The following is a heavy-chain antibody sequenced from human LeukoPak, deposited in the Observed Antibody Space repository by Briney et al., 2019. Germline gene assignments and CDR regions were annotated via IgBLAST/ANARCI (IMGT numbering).Heavy chain of an antibody. V-gene: IGHV1-2*04. J-gene: IGHJ6*02. CDR2: INPNSGGT. D-gene: IGHD3-22*01. CDR1: GYTLTELS. CDR3: ARSYDSSGYYYVGYYYGMDV. Sequence: ASVKVSCKVSGYTLTELSMHWVRQAPGQGLEWMGWINPNSGGTNYAQKFQGWVTMTRDTSISTACMELSRLRSDDTAVYYCARSYDSSGYYYVGYYYGMDVWGQGTTVTVSS.